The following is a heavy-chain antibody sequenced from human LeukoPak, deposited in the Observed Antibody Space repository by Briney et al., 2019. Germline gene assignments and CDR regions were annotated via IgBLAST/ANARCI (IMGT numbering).Heavy chain of an antibody. J-gene: IGHJ4*02. V-gene: IGHV3-11*01. CDR1: GFTFSDYY. Sequence: PGGSLRLSCAASGFTFSDYYMSWIRQAPGKGLEWVSYISSSGSTIYYADSVKGRFTISRDNAKNSLYLRMNSLRAEDTAVYYCARHALPGYSSGWYFDYWGQGTLVTVSS. CDR2: ISSSGSTI. D-gene: IGHD6-19*01. CDR3: ARHALPGYSSGWYFDY.